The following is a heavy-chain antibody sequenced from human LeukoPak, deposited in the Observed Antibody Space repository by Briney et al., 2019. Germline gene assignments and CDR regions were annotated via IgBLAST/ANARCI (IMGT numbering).Heavy chain of an antibody. D-gene: IGHD6-19*01. CDR1: GYSFTGYH. Sequence: ASVKVSCKASGYSFTGYHMHWVRQAPGQGLEWMGIIYPSGGSTTYAEKFQGRVTMTRDTSTSTVYMELSSLRSEDTAVYYCARDSLRTAIAMAGGNWFDPWGQGTLVTVSS. V-gene: IGHV1-46*01. CDR3: ARDSLRTAIAMAGGNWFDP. J-gene: IGHJ5*02. CDR2: IYPSGGST.